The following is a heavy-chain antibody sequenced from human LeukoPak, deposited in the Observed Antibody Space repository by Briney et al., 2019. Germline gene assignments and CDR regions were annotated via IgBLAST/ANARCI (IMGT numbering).Heavy chain of an antibody. D-gene: IGHD3-16*01. CDR2: INAGNGNT. V-gene: IGHV1-3*01. CDR3: ARGRGGAGKRLINWFDP. CDR1: GYTFTGYY. Sequence: ASVKVSCKASGYTFTGYYMHWVRQAPGQRLEWMGWINAGNGNTKYSQKFQGRVTITRDTSASTAYMELSSLRSEDTAVYYCARGRGGAGKRLINWFDPWGQGTLVTVSS. J-gene: IGHJ5*02.